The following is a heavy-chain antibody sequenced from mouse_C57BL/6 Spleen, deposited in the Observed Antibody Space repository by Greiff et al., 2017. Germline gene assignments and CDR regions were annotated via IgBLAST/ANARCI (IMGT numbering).Heavy chain of an antibody. Sequence: EVMLVESGGGLVKPGGSLKLSCAASGFTFSSYAMSWVRQTPEKRLEWVASISDGGSYTYYPDNVKGRFTISRDNAKNNLYLQMSHLKSEDTAMYYCAKDGGYYYGSSLSWFAYWGQGTLVTVSA. D-gene: IGHD1-1*01. V-gene: IGHV5-4*01. CDR1: GFTFSSYA. J-gene: IGHJ3*01. CDR3: AKDGGYYYGSSLSWFAY. CDR2: ISDGGSYT.